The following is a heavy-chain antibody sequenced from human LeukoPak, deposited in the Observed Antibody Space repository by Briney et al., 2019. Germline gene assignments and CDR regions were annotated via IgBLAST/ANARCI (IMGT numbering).Heavy chain of an antibody. D-gene: IGHD3-22*01. V-gene: IGHV3-48*01. CDR3: ARGYYYDSSGYPLRYYYYYMDV. CDR2: ISSSSSTI. Sequence: GGSLRLSCAASGFTFSSYSMNWVRQAPGKGLEWVSYISSSSSTIYYADSVKGRFTISRDNAKNSLYLQMNSLRAEDTAVYYCARGYYYDSSGYPLRYYYYYMDVWGKGTTVTASS. CDR1: GFTFSSYS. J-gene: IGHJ6*03.